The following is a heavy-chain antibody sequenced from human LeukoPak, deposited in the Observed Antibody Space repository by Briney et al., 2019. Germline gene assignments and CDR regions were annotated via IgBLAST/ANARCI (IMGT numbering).Heavy chain of an antibody. J-gene: IGHJ5*02. CDR2: IYYSGST. D-gene: IGHD2-15*01. CDR1: GGSITSGSYY. CDR3: ARVSCSGGACPFGSWFDP. V-gene: IGHV4-39*02. Sequence: PPETLSLTCTVSGGSITSGSYYWGWIRQPPGKGLEWIGSIYYSGSTYYNPSLKSRVTISVDTSNKLFSLKLSSVTAADTAVYYCARVSCSGGACPFGSWFDPWGQGTLVTVSS.